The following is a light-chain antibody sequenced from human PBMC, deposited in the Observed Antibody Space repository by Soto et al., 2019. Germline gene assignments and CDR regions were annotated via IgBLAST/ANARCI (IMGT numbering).Light chain of an antibody. Sequence: EIVLTQSPGTLSLSPGERATLSCSASQSVSSSYLAWYQQKPGQAPRLLIYGASSRATGIRDRFSGSGAGTDFTLTISRLEPEDVAVYYCQQYGSSTITFGQGTRLEIK. J-gene: IGKJ5*01. CDR1: QSVSSSY. CDR2: GAS. CDR3: QQYGSSTIT. V-gene: IGKV3-20*01.